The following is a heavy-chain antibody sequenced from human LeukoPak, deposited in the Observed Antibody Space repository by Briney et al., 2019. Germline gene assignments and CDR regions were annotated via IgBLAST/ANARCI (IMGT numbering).Heavy chain of an antibody. CDR3: AKCTVVTPPFDY. Sequence: GGSLRLSCAASGFSFSGSAMHWVRRASGKGLEWVGHIRSQVNSFATAYAASVKGRFIISRDDSKNTAYLQMNSLRAEDTAVYYCAKCTVVTPPFDYWGQGTLVTVSS. CDR2: IRSQVNSFAT. CDR1: GFSFSGSA. D-gene: IGHD4-23*01. V-gene: IGHV3-73*01. J-gene: IGHJ4*02.